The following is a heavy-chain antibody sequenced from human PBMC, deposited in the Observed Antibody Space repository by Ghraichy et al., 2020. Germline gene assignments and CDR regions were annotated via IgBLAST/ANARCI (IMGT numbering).Heavy chain of an antibody. CDR1: GYTFTSYG. D-gene: IGHD5-12*01. V-gene: IGHV1-18*01. CDR3: ARDAIVATIIGWFDP. CDR2: ISAYNGNT. J-gene: IGHJ5*02. Sequence: ASVKVSCKASGYTFTSYGISWVRQAPGQGLEWMGWISAYNGNTNYAQKLQGRVTMTTDTSTSTAYMELRSLRSDDTAVYYCARDAIVATIIGWFDPWGQGTLVTVSS.